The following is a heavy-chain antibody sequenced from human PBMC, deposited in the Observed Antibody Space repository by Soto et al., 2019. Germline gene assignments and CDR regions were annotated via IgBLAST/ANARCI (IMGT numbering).Heavy chain of an antibody. CDR3: ARQPIVVVPATYYYYGMDV. J-gene: IGHJ6*02. V-gene: IGHV4-59*08. CDR1: GGSISSYY. CDR2: IYYSGST. Sequence: QVQLQESGPGLVKPSETLSLTCTVSGGSISSYYWSWIRQPPGKGLEWIGYIYYSGSTNYNPSLTSRVTISVDTSKNQFSLKLSSVTAADTAVYYCARQPIVVVPATYYYYGMDVWGQGTTVTVSS. D-gene: IGHD2-2*01.